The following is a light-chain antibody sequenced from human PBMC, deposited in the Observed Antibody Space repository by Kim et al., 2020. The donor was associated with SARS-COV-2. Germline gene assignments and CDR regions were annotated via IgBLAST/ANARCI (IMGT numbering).Light chain of an antibody. CDR3: AAWDDRLSAWV. Sequence: QSVLTQPPSASGTPGQRVTISCSGSSSNIENNFVFWYQHLPGTAPKLLIYSNNQRPSGVPDRFSASKSGTSASLAISGLRSEDEADYYCAAWDDRLSAWVFGGGTKVTVL. CDR1: SSNIENNF. V-gene: IGLV1-47*01. CDR2: SNN. J-gene: IGLJ3*02.